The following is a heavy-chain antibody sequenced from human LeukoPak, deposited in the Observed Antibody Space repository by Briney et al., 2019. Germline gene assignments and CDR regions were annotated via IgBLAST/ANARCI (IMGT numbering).Heavy chain of an antibody. D-gene: IGHD1-26*01. CDR1: GFTFSTYR. J-gene: IGHJ4*02. Sequence: GGSLRLSCVASGFTFSTYRMHWVRQVPGKGLVWVSHVKSDGSSATYADSVEGRFTISRDNAKNSLYLQMNSLRAEDTAVYYCATLHQELPLDYWGQGTLVTVSS. CDR3: ATLHQELPLDY. V-gene: IGHV3-74*01. CDR2: VKSDGSSA.